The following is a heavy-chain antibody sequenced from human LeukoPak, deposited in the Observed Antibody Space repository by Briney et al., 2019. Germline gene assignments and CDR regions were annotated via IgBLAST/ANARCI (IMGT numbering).Heavy chain of an antibody. D-gene: IGHD6-19*01. J-gene: IGHJ4*02. CDR1: GFTFSSYT. CDR3: ATDLSLAVAGTGYYFDY. CDR2: ISYDGSNK. V-gene: IGHV3-30-3*01. Sequence: PGGSLRLSCAASGFTFSSYTMHWVRQAPGKGLEWVAVISYDGSNKYYADSVKGRFTISRDNSKNTLYLQMNSLRAEDTAVFYCATDLSLAVAGTGYYFDYWGQGTLVTVSS.